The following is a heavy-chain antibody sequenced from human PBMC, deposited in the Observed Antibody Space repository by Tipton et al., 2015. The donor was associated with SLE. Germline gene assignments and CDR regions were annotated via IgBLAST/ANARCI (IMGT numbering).Heavy chain of an antibody. CDR3: ANSGDYYYDSSGYLSAFGT. Sequence: SLRLSCAASGFSFSTYWMTWVRQAPGKGLEYVATLSPPGSDKYYVDSVRGRFTISRDNAKNSLYLQMNSLRAEDTAVYYCANSGDYYYDSSGYLSAFGTWGQGTMVTVSS. CDR2: LSPPGSDK. D-gene: IGHD3-22*01. CDR1: GFSFSTYW. V-gene: IGHV3-7*01. J-gene: IGHJ3*02.